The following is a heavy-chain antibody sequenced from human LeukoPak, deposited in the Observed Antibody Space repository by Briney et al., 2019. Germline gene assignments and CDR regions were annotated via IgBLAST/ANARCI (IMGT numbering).Heavy chain of an antibody. Sequence: SETLSLTCIISGGSISSSTYYWGWIRQSPGKGLEWIGTIYYNGNTYYNPSLQSRVTISVDTSKNQFSLKLSSVTAADTAVYYCARSGSFNRHFDYWGQGTLVTVSS. CDR2: IYYNGNT. CDR3: ARSGSFNRHFDY. V-gene: IGHV4-39*01. D-gene: IGHD1-26*01. CDR1: GGSISSSTYY. J-gene: IGHJ4*02.